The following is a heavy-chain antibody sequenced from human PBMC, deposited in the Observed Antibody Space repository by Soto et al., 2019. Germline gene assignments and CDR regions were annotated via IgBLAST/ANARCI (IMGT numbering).Heavy chain of an antibody. CDR3: ATGRFSAMVRGVIIFDP. V-gene: IGHV4-59*01. J-gene: IGHJ5*02. Sequence: PSETLSLTCTVSGGSISSYYWNWIRQPPGKGLEWIGHIHYSGSTNYNPSLKSRVTISVDTSKSHFSLKLTSVTSADTAVYYCATGRFSAMVRGVIIFDPWGQGKLVTVSS. D-gene: IGHD3-10*01. CDR1: GGSISSYY. CDR2: IHYSGST.